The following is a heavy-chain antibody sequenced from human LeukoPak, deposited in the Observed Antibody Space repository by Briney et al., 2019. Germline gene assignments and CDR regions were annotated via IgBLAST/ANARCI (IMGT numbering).Heavy chain of an antibody. J-gene: IGHJ4*02. V-gene: IGHV4-39*01. Sequence: SETLSLTCTVSGGSISSSSYYWGWIRQPPGKGLEWIGSIYYSGSTYYNPSLKSRVTISVDTSKNQFSLKLSSVTAADTAVYYCARVVVAATYYLDYWGQGTLVTVSS. CDR3: ARVVVAATYYLDY. CDR2: IYYSGST. CDR1: GGSISSSSYY. D-gene: IGHD2-15*01.